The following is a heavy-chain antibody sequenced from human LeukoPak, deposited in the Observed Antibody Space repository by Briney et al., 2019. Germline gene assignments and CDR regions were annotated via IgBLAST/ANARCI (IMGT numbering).Heavy chain of an antibody. Sequence: TGGSLRLSCAASGFTFDDYGLSWVRQAPGKGLEWVSGISGSGGATYYADSVKGRFTISRDDPHNTLYLQMNSLRAEDTAVYFCARGGVDYYGSGTYYLMYYFDYWGQGALVTVSS. CDR2: ISGSGGAT. CDR1: GFTFDDYG. D-gene: IGHD3-10*01. CDR3: ARGGVDYYGSGTYYLMYYFDY. J-gene: IGHJ4*02. V-gene: IGHV3-23*01.